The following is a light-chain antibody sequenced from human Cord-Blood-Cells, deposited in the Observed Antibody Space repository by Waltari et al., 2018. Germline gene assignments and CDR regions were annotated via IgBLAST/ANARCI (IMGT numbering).Light chain of an antibody. CDR3: QQYNNWWT. CDR1: QSVSSN. Sequence: IVMTQAPATLSVSPGERATLSCRASQSVSSNLAWYQQKPGQAPRHLIYGASTRATGIPARFSGSGSGTEFTLTISSLQSEDFAVYYCQQYNNWWTFGQGTKVEIK. CDR2: GAS. V-gene: IGKV3-15*01. J-gene: IGKJ1*01.